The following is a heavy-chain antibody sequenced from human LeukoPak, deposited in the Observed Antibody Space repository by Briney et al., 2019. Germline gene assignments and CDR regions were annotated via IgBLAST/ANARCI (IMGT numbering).Heavy chain of an antibody. J-gene: IGHJ4*02. Sequence: PSETLSLTCTVSGGSSSSGDYYWSWIRQPPGKGLEWIGYIYYSGSTYYNPSLKSRVTISVDTSKNQFSLKLSSVTAADTAVYYCARRLSYSNLLYWGQGTLVTVSS. CDR3: ARRLSYSNLLY. CDR2: IYYSGST. D-gene: IGHD4-11*01. V-gene: IGHV4-30-4*08. CDR1: GGSSSSGDYY.